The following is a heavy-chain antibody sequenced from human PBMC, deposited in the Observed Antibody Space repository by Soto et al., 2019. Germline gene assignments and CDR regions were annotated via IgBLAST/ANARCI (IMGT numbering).Heavy chain of an antibody. CDR2: ISSSSSYT. Sequence: QVQLVESGGGLVKPGGSLRLSCAASGFTFSDYYMSWIRQAPGKGLEWVSYISSSSSYTNYADSVKGRFTISRDNAKNSLYLQMNSLRAEDTAVYYCARGSIAAAGRDWFDPWGQGTLVTVSS. CDR1: GFTFSDYY. V-gene: IGHV3-11*06. D-gene: IGHD6-13*01. J-gene: IGHJ5*02. CDR3: ARGSIAAAGRDWFDP.